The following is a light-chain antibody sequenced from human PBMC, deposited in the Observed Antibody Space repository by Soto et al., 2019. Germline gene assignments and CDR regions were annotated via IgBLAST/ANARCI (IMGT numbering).Light chain of an antibody. J-gene: IGKJ2*01. V-gene: IGKV1-5*03. Sequence: DIQMTQSPSTLSASVGDTVTITCRASQSIFTWLAWYRQKPGKAPNLLIYKASNLESGVPSRFTGSGSGTEFTLTINRLQPDDFATYYCQQYDSYSATFGQGTNLEIK. CDR3: QQYDSYSAT. CDR2: KAS. CDR1: QSIFTW.